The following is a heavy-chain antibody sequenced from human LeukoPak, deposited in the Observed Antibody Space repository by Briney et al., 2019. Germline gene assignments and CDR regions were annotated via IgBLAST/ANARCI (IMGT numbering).Heavy chain of an antibody. V-gene: IGHV3-53*01. Sequence: GGSLRLSCAASGLTVSSNHMAWVRQAPGKGLEWVSVIYTGGITYYADSVQGRFTISRDNSKNTLYLQMNSLRVEDTALYCCARDRAPAGGGLDYWGQGTQVTVSS. D-gene: IGHD3-16*01. CDR3: ARDRAPAGGGLDY. CDR1: GLTVSSNH. CDR2: IYTGGIT. J-gene: IGHJ4*02.